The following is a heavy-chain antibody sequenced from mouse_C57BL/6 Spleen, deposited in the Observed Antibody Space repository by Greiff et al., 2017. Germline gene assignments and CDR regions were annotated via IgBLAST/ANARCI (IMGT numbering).Heavy chain of an antibody. CDR2: ISSGSSTI. CDR1: GFTFSDYG. Sequence: EVKVVESGGGLVKPGGSLKLSCAASGFTFSDYGMHWVRQAPEKGLEWVAYISSGSSTIYYADTVKGRFTISRDNAKNTLFLQMTSLRSEDTAMYYCARHTTVVAMDYWGQGTSVTVSS. CDR3: ARHTTVVAMDY. V-gene: IGHV5-17*01. D-gene: IGHD1-1*01. J-gene: IGHJ4*01.